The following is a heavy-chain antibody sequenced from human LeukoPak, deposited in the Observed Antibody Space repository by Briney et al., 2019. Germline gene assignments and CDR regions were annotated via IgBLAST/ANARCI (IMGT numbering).Heavy chain of an antibody. J-gene: IGHJ4*02. CDR2: IYYSGST. V-gene: IGHV4-59*08. CDR1: GGSIISYY. D-gene: IGHD2-2*01. Sequence: SETLSLTCTVSGGSIISYYWTWIRQPPGKGLEWIGYIYYSGSTNYSPSLKSRVTMPVDTSKNQFSLKLSSVTAADTAVYYCARSVVPAALFDYWGQGTLVTVSS. CDR3: ARSVVPAALFDY.